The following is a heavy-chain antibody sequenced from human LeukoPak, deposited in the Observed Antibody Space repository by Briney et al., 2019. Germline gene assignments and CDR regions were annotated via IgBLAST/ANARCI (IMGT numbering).Heavy chain of an antibody. D-gene: IGHD3-16*01. V-gene: IGHV3-48*01. J-gene: IGHJ4*02. CDR1: GFTFSICS. Sequence: GGSLRLSCAASGFTFSICSMNWVRQAPGKGLEWVSYISSSSTIHYADSVKGRFTISRDNAKNSLYLQMNSLRAEDTAVYYCARDLYPGYWGQGTLVTVSS. CDR3: ARDLYPGY. CDR2: ISSSSTI.